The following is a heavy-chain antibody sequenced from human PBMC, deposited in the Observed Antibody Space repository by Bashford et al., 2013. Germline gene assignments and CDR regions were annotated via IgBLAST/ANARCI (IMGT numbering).Heavy chain of an antibody. J-gene: IGHJ6*02. V-gene: IGHV3-48*03. CDR1: GFTFSSYE. CDR2: ISSSGSTI. CDR3: ARAPLVPAADAVYYGMDV. Sequence: GGSLRLSCAASGFTFSSYEMNWVRQAPGKGLEWVSYISSSGSTIYYADSVKGRFTISRDNAKNSLYLQMNSLRAEDTAVYYCARAPLVPAADAVYYGMDVVGPRDHGHRLL. D-gene: IGHD2-2*01.